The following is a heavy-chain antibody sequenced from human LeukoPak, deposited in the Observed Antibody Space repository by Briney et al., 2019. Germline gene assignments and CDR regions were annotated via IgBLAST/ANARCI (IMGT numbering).Heavy chain of an antibody. J-gene: IGHJ5*02. V-gene: IGHV4-30-4*01. D-gene: IGHD3-22*01. CDR1: GGSISSGDYY. Sequence: PSETLSLTCTVSGGSISSGDYYWSWIRQPPGKGLEWIGYIYYSGSTYCNPSLKSRVTISVDTSKNQFSLKLSSVTAADTAVYYCARAIVVVITNWFDPWGQGTLVTVSS. CDR2: IYYSGST. CDR3: ARAIVVVITNWFDP.